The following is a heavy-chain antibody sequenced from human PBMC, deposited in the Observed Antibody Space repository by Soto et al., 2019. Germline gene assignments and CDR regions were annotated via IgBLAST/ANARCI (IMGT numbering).Heavy chain of an antibody. D-gene: IGHD3-3*01. Sequence: GASVKVSCKASGYTFTSYYMHWVRQAPGQGLEWMGIINPSGGSTSYAQKFQGRVTMTRDTSTSTVYMELSSLRSEDTAVYYCARGGVTIFGVVIMSYWGQGTLVTVSS. CDR3: ARGGVTIFGVVIMSY. CDR2: INPSGGST. CDR1: GYTFTSYY. J-gene: IGHJ4*02. V-gene: IGHV1-46*03.